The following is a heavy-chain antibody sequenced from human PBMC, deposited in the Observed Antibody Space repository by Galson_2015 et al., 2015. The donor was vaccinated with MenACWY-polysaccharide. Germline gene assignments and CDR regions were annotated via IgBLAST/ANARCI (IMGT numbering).Heavy chain of an antibody. D-gene: IGHD2-2*01. CDR3: AKATCGSTSCYGFDH. Sequence: SLRLSCAASGFTFSSYAISWVRQAPGQGLEWVSTISASGGTTHYADAVKGRFVISRDASKSTLYLQLNSLRAEDTATYYCAKATCGSTSCYGFDHWGQGVLVTVSS. J-gene: IGHJ4*02. CDR2: ISASGGTT. V-gene: IGHV3-23*01. CDR1: GFTFSSYA.